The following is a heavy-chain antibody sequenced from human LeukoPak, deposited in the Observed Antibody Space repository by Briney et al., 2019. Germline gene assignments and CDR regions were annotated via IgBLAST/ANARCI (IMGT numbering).Heavy chain of an antibody. D-gene: IGHD3-10*01. V-gene: IGHV4-34*01. CDR1: GGSFSGYY. CDR2: INHSGST. CDR3: ARDPIWFGELSE. J-gene: IGHJ3*01. Sequence: SETLSLTCAVYGGSFSGYYWSWIRQPPGKGLEWIGEINHSGSTNYNPSLKSRVIISVDTSKNQFSPKLSSVTAADTAVYYCARDPIWFGELSEWGQGTMVTVSS.